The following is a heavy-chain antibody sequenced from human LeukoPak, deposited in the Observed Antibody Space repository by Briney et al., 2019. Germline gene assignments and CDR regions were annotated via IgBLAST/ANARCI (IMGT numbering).Heavy chain of an antibody. CDR1: GFTFSSYG. J-gene: IGHJ4*02. CDR3: ARGRDFGDYDFWSGYIY. CDR2: IWYDGSNK. Sequence: GGSLRLSCAASGFTFSSYGMHWVHQAPGKGLEWVAVIWYDGSNKYYADSVKGRFTISRDNSKNTLYLQMNSLRAEDTAVYYCARGRDFGDYDFWSGYIYWGQGTLVTVSS. D-gene: IGHD3-3*01. V-gene: IGHV3-33*01.